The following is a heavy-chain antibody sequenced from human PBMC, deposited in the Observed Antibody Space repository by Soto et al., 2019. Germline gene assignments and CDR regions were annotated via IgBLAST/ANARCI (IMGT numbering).Heavy chain of an antibody. V-gene: IGHV4-59*12. D-gene: IGHD3-9*01. J-gene: IGHJ4*02. Sequence: PSETLSLTCTVSGASISSYFWDWIRQSPGKGLEWIGYIYYSGSTNYNPSLKSRVTISVDTSKNQFSLKLSSVTAADTAVYYCARGGPHLLRYFDWSPFDYWGQGTLVTVSS. CDR3: ARGGPHLLRYFDWSPFDY. CDR1: GASISSYF. CDR2: IYYSGST.